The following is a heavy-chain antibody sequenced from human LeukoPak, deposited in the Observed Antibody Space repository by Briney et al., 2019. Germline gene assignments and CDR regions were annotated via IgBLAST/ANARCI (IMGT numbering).Heavy chain of an antibody. CDR1: GDSVSNNGAS. Sequence: SQTLSLTCGISGDSVSNNGASWNWIRQSPSRGLEWLGRTYYRTKWYYDYAVSVQSRSTINADTSTNQVSLQLNSVTPEDTAVYYCARGGHGSHVSVFDTWGQGTLATVSS. J-gene: IGHJ5*02. V-gene: IGHV6-1*01. CDR2: TYYRTKWYY. CDR3: ARGGHGSHVSVFDT. D-gene: IGHD5/OR15-5a*01.